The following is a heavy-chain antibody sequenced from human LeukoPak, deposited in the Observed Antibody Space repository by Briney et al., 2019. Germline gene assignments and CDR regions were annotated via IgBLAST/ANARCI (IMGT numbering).Heavy chain of an antibody. CDR3: ARDSYCSSTSCYSIFDY. V-gene: IGHV1-2*02. Sequence: GASVKVSCKASGYTFTSYGISWVRQAPGQGLEWMGWINPNSGGTNYAQKFQGRVTMTRDTSISTAYMELSRLRSDDTAVYYCARDSYCSSTSCYSIFDYWGQGTLVTVSS. D-gene: IGHD2-2*01. CDR2: INPNSGGT. J-gene: IGHJ4*02. CDR1: GYTFTSYG.